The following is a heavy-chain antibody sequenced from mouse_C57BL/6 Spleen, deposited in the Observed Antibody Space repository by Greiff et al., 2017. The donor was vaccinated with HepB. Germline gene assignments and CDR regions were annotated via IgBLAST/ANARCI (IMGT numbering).Heavy chain of an antibody. CDR2: IWSGGST. D-gene: IGHD1-1*01. J-gene: IGHJ2*01. Sequence: VKLQESGPGLVQPSQSLSITCTVSGFSLTSYGVHWVRQSPGKGLEWLGVIWSGGSTDYNAAFISRLSISKDNSKSQVFFKMNSLQADDTAIYYCARNENYYSGSSFDYWGQGTTLTVSS. CDR1: GFSLTSYG. V-gene: IGHV2-2*01. CDR3: ARNENYYSGSSFDY.